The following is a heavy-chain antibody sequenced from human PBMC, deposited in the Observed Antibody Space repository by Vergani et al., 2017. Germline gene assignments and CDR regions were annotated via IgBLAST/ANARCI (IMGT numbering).Heavy chain of an antibody. J-gene: IGHJ4*02. CDR3: ARMSPSAMATLDY. Sequence: QVTLKESGPALVKPTQTLTLTCTLSGFSVNSHPMRVIWIRQPPGKALEWLARIDWDDDKFYDRSLKTRLTISKDTSKNQVVLTMTNMDPVDTATYYCARMSPSAMATLDYWGQGTLVTVSS. CDR1: GFSVNSHPMR. D-gene: IGHD5-18*01. CDR2: IDWDDDK. V-gene: IGHV2-70*04.